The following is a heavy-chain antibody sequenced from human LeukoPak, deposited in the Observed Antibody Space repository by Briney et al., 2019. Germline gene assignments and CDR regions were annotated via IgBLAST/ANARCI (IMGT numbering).Heavy chain of an antibody. CDR1: GFTFSSYA. CDR3: ARRGGGYYSWAFDI. CDR2: ISGSGGST. V-gene: IGHV3-23*01. J-gene: IGHJ3*02. D-gene: IGHD3-22*01. Sequence: AGGSLRLSCAASGFTFSSYAMSWVRQAPGKGLEWVSAISGSGGSTYYADSVKGRFTISRDNSKNTLYLQMNSLRAEDTAVYYCARRGGGYYSWAFDIWGQGTMVTVSS.